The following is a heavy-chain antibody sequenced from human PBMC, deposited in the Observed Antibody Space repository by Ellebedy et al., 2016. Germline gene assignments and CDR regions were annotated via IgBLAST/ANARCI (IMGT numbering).Heavy chain of an antibody. D-gene: IGHD6-19*01. CDR2: IYYSGST. CDR3: ARQSVPDSSGLYVVYYYYYGMDV. V-gene: IGHV4-59*08. J-gene: IGHJ6*02. CDR1: GGSISSYY. Sequence: SETLSLTCTVSGGSISSYYRSWIRQPPGKGLEWSGYIYYSGSTNYNPSLKSRVTISVDTSKNQFSLKLSSVTAADTAVYYCARQSVPDSSGLYVVYYYYYGMDVWGQGTTVTVSS.